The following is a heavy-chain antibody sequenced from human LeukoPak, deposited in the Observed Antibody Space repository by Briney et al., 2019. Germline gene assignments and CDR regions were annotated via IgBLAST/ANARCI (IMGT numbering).Heavy chain of an antibody. V-gene: IGHV4-61*02. Sequence: PSETLSLTCIVSGGSISSSSYYWGWIRQPAGKGLEWIGRIYRSGSTNYNPSLKSRVTMSVDTSKNQFSLKLSSVTAADTAVYYCALSGRADAFDIWGQGTMVTVSS. J-gene: IGHJ3*02. CDR3: ALSGRADAFDI. D-gene: IGHD1-26*01. CDR2: IYRSGST. CDR1: GGSISSSSYY.